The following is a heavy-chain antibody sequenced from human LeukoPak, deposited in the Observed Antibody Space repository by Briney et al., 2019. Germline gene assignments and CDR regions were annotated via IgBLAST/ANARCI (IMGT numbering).Heavy chain of an antibody. V-gene: IGHV4-39*07. J-gene: IGHJ4*02. CDR1: GGSVSSSSYY. D-gene: IGHD3-22*01. Sequence: PSETLSLTCTVSGGSVSSSSYYWGWIRQPPGKGLEWIGSIYYSGSTYYNPSLKSRVTISVDTSKNQFSLKLSSVTAADTAVYYCARDYPYYYDSSGYYGYFDHWGQGTLVTVSS. CDR3: ARDYPYYYDSSGYYGYFDH. CDR2: IYYSGST.